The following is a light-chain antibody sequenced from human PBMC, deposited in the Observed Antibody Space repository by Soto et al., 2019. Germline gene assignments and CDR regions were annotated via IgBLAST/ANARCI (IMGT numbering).Light chain of an antibody. J-gene: IGLJ3*02. CDR1: SSNVGTWDY. Sequence: QSALTQPRSVSGSPGQSVAISCTGSSSNVGTWDYVSWYQQYPGQAPKLIIFDINKRPSGVPDRFSGSKSGNTASLTISGLQIEDDADYYCCSYAGLYSWVFGRGTKLPVL. CDR2: DIN. V-gene: IGLV2-11*01. CDR3: CSYAGLYSWV.